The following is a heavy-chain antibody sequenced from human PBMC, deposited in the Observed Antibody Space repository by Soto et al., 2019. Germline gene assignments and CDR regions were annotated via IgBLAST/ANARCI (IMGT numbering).Heavy chain of an antibody. Sequence: EVQLVESGGGLVKPGGSLRLSCAASGFIFSQYSMNWVRQAPGKGLEWVSSISSTGALMYYADSVKGRFTISRDEADNSQYLQMNSLRVEDTAVYYCASDRLARGITVAGRIDYWGQGALVTVSS. D-gene: IGHD6-19*01. CDR3: ASDRLARGITVAGRIDY. CDR2: ISSTGALM. J-gene: IGHJ4*02. V-gene: IGHV3-21*02. CDR1: GFIFSQYS.